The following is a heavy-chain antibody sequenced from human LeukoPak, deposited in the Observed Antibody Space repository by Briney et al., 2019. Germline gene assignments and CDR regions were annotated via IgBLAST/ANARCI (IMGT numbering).Heavy chain of an antibody. J-gene: IGHJ4*02. Sequence: ASVKVSCKASGYTFTGYYMHWVRQAPGQGLEWMGWISPNSGGTNYAQKFQGRVTMTRDTSISTAYMELSRLRSDDTAVYYCVYYDILTGFYNWGQGTLVTVSS. V-gene: IGHV1-2*02. D-gene: IGHD3-9*01. CDR1: GYTFTGYY. CDR2: ISPNSGGT. CDR3: VYYDILTGFYN.